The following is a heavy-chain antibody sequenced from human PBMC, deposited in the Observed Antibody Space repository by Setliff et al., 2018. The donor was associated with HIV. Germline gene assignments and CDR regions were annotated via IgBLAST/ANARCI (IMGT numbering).Heavy chain of an antibody. J-gene: IGHJ4*02. Sequence: PSETLSLTCTVSGDSIRSGDYYWSWIRQSPEKGLEWIGYTFHTGYTYYNPSLKSRIIISVDTSKNQFSLKLNSVTAADTAVYYCTVYNTGSSKDHYWGQGTPVTVSS. D-gene: IGHD2-8*02. CDR3: TVYNTGSSKDHY. CDR1: GDSIRSGDYY. V-gene: IGHV4-30-4*08. CDR2: TFHTGYT.